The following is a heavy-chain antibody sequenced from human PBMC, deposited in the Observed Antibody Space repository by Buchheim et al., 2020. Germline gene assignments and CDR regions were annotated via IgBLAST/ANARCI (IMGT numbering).Heavy chain of an antibody. Sequence: QLQLQESGPGLVKPSETLSLTCTVSGGSISSSSYYWGWIRQPPGKGLEWIGSIYYSGSTYYNPSLKSRVTISVDTSKNQFSLKLSSVTAADTAVYFCVRDLVGSINMDHWYLDLWGGGTL. CDR2: IYYSGST. CDR3: VRDLVGSINMDHWYLDL. V-gene: IGHV4-39*02. D-gene: IGHD3-10*01. CDR1: GGSISSSSYY. J-gene: IGHJ2*01.